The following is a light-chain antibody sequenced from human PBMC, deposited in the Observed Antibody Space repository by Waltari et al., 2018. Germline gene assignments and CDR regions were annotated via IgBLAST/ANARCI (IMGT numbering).Light chain of an antibody. Sequence: DIQMTQSPSSLSASVGVRITITCRASQSISTSLNWYQQKPGTAPKLLIYAASSLQSGVPARFSGSGSGTDFTLTISSLQPEDFATYYCQQSGSTPDTFGQGTKLEIK. V-gene: IGKV1-39*01. CDR2: AAS. CDR1: QSISTS. J-gene: IGKJ2*01. CDR3: QQSGSTPDT.